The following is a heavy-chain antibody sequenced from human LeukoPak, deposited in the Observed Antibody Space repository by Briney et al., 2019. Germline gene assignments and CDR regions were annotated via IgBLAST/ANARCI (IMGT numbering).Heavy chain of an antibody. CDR3: AKVGSSWYIYTYYFDY. J-gene: IGHJ4*02. CDR1: GYTFTSYD. CDR2: MNPNSGNT. D-gene: IGHD6-13*01. Sequence: GASVKVSCKASGYTFTSYDINWVRQATGQGLEWMGWMNPNSGNTDYAQKFQGRVTMTRNTSISTAYMELSSLRSEDTAVYYCAKVGSSWYIYTYYFDYWGQGTLVTVSS. V-gene: IGHV1-8*01.